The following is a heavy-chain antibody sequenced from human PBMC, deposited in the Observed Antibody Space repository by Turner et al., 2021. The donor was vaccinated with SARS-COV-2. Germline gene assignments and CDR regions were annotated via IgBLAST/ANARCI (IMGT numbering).Heavy chain of an antibody. CDR3: AKSGGMYCSGGNCYSSYFDY. CDR1: GFTFSRYG. D-gene: IGHD2-15*01. V-gene: IGHV3-30*18. J-gene: IGHJ4*02. Sequence: QVQLVESGGGAVQPGRSLTLPCAASGFTFSRYGMHWVRQAPGKWLEWVAVISYDGSNKYYADSVKGRFTISRDNSKNTLYLQMNSLRAEDTAVYYCAKSGGMYCSGGNCYSSYFDYWGQGTLVTVSS. CDR2: ISYDGSNK.